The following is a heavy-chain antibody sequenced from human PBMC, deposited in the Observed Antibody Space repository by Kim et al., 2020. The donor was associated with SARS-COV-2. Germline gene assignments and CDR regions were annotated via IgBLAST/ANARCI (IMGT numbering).Heavy chain of an antibody. D-gene: IGHD1-1*01. CDR3: ARSFSDWNLSYFDY. V-gene: IGHV1-69*01. J-gene: IGHJ4*02. Sequence: AQEFKGGVTISADDSTSTAYMELSSLGSEDTAVYYCARSFSDWNLSYFDYWGQGTLVTVSS.